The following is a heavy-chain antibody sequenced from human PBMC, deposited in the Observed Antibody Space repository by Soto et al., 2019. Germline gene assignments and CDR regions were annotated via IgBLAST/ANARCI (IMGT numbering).Heavy chain of an antibody. CDR1: GFTFSDYY. CDR3: ARGYSPGWYGHDS. V-gene: IGHV3-11*06. CDR2: IRDSGTYT. D-gene: IGHD6-13*01. Sequence: QVQLVESGGGLVKPGGSLRLSCAASGFTFSDYYMSWIRQAPGKGLEWVSYIRDSGTYTEYAESVKGRFTISRDNAKKSLYLQMNSLRAEDTAVYYCARGYSPGWYGHDSWGQGTLVTVSS. J-gene: IGHJ4*02.